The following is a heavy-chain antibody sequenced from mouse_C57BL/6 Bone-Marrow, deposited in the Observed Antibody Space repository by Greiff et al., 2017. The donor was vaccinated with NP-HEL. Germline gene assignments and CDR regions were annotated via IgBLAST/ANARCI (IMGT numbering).Heavy chain of an antibody. CDR2: IDPSDSYT. J-gene: IGHJ3*01. V-gene: IGHV1-50*01. CDR1: GYTFTSYW. Sequence: VQLQQPGAELVKPGASVKLSCKASGYTFTSYWMQWVKQRPGQGLEWIGEIDPSDSYTNYNQKFKCKATLTVDTSSSTAYMQLSSLTSEDSAVYYCAREGDYDVGAWFAYWGQGTLVTVSA. CDR3: AREGDYDVGAWFAY. D-gene: IGHD2-4*01.